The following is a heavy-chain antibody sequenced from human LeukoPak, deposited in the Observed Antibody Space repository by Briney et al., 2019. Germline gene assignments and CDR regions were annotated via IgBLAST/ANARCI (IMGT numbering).Heavy chain of an antibody. CDR1: GFTFSSYA. CDR3: ARDGPPYDPSYYYYMDV. D-gene: IGHD3-22*01. CDR2: ISYDGSNK. J-gene: IGHJ6*03. Sequence: GGSLRLSCAASGFTFSSYAMHWVRQAPGKGLGWVAVISYDGSNKYYADSVKGRFTISRDNSKNTLYLQMNSLRAEDTAVYYCARDGPPYDPSYYYYMDVWGKGTTVTVSS. V-gene: IGHV3-30*01.